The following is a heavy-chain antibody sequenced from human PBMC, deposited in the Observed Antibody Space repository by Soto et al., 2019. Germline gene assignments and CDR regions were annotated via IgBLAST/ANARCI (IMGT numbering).Heavy chain of an antibody. D-gene: IGHD6-13*01. J-gene: IGHJ4*02. CDR3: ARVPPPFIAAAGTGGDY. CDR1: GGSCSGYY. CDR2: INHSGST. V-gene: IGHV4-34*01. Sequence: PSETLSLTCAVYGGSCSGYYWSWIRQPPGKGLEWIGEINHSGSTNYNPSLKSRVTISVDTSKNQFSLKLSSVTAADTAVYYCARVPPPFIAAAGTGGDYWGQGTLVTVSS.